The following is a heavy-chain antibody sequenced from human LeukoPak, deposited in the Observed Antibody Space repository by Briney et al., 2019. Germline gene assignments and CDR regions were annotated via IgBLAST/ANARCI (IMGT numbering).Heavy chain of an antibody. Sequence: PSETLSLTCTVSGGSISSYYWSWIRQPPGKGLEWIWYSNYRGSTDYNPSPKSRVTFSVDASTNQFSLRLTSVTAADTAVYYCGRRTYYDTLTGYNYWYFDLWGRGTLVTVSS. CDR1: GGSISSYY. V-gene: IGHV4-59*01. CDR3: GRRTYYDTLTGYNYWYFDL. CDR2: SNYRGST. J-gene: IGHJ2*01. D-gene: IGHD3-9*01.